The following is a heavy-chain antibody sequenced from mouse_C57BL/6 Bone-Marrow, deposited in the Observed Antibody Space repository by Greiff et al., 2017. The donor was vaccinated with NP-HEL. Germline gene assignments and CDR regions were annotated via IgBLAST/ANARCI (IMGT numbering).Heavy chain of an antibody. D-gene: IGHD4-1*01. J-gene: IGHJ1*03. CDR1: GFSLSTFGMG. CDR2: IWWDDDK. CDR3: ARASWEGTCWYFDV. Sequence: QVTLKVSGPGILQPSQTLSLTCSFSGFSLSTFGMGVGWIRQPSGKGLEWLAHIWWDDDKYYNPALKSRVPTSKDTAKNQVFLKIAHVDTADTATYYCARASWEGTCWYFDVWGTGTTVTVSS. V-gene: IGHV8-8*01.